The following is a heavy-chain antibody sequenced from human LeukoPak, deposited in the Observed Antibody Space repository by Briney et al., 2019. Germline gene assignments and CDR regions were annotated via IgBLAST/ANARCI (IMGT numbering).Heavy chain of an antibody. J-gene: IGHJ4*02. Sequence: PSQTLSLTCTVSGGSISSGSYYWSWIRQPAGKGLEWIGRIYTSGSTNYNPSLKSRVTISVDTSKNQFSLKLSSVTAADTAVYYRGRDPSLGGGVGYWGQGTLVTVSS. CDR3: GRDPSLGGGVGY. CDR2: IYTSGST. D-gene: IGHD2-15*01. CDR1: GGSISSGSYY. V-gene: IGHV4-61*02.